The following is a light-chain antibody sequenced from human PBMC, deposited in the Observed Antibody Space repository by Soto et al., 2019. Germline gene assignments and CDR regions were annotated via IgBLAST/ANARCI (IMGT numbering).Light chain of an antibody. CDR2: KAS. CDR1: QSINIW. V-gene: IGKV1-5*03. Sequence: DIQMTQSPSTLSASVGDRVTITCRASQSINIWLAWYQQKPGKAPKLLIFKASSLESGVPSRFSGSGSGTEFTLTISSLQPDDYATYYCQQYNSYSRTFGQGTKLEVK. J-gene: IGKJ2*01. CDR3: QQYNSYSRT.